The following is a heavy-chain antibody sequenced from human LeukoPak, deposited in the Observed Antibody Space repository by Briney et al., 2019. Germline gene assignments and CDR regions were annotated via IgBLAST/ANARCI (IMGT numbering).Heavy chain of an antibody. V-gene: IGHV4-61*05. Sequence: SETLSLTCTVSGGSITSSSYYWGWIRQPPGKGLEWIGYISYSGSTNYNPSLKSRVTISIDTSKNQFSLKLRSVIAADTAIYYCARQGYDILTGYIDAFDIWGQGTMVTVSS. CDR3: ARQGYDILTGYIDAFDI. D-gene: IGHD3-9*01. J-gene: IGHJ3*02. CDR2: ISYSGST. CDR1: GGSITSSSYY.